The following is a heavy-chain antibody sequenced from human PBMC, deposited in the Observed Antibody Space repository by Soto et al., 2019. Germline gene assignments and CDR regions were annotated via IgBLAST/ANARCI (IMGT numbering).Heavy chain of an antibody. CDR2: ISGSGGST. Sequence: GGSLILSCGASGVPFSSYSMSWVRPAPGKGLEWVSAISGSGGSTYYADSVKGRLSISRDNSKSTLYLQLNSLRFEDTAVYYCAKDDFTDRGNDYFDYWGPGTPVPVSS. V-gene: IGHV3-23*01. CDR3: AKDDFTDRGNDYFDY. J-gene: IGHJ4*02. D-gene: IGHD2-15*01. CDR1: GVPFSSYS.